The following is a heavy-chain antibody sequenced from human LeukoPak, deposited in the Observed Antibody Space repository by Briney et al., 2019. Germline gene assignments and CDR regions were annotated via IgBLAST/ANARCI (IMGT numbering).Heavy chain of an antibody. Sequence: GGSLRLSCAASGFTFRTFAMSWVRQAPGKGLEWVSAVRNTGASTYYADSVRGRFTISRDNSKDMLYLQMNSLRAEDTAVYYCANKRGPRTGEPYYFDYWGQGTLVIVSS. V-gene: IGHV3-23*01. CDR2: VRNTGAST. CDR3: ANKRGPRTGEPYYFDY. D-gene: IGHD3/OR15-3a*01. J-gene: IGHJ4*02. CDR1: GFTFRTFA.